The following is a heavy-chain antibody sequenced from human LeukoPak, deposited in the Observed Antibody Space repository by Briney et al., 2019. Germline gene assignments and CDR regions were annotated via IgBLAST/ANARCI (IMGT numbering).Heavy chain of an antibody. J-gene: IGHJ4*02. Sequence: PSETLSLTCTVSGVSISSSSYYWGWIRQPPGKGLEWIGSIYYSGSTYYNPSLKSRVTISVDTSKNQFSLKLSSVTAADTAVYYCARDDIAFWSGFYWGQGTLVTVSS. CDR1: GVSISSSSYY. CDR3: ARDDIAFWSGFY. V-gene: IGHV4-39*07. CDR2: IYYSGST. D-gene: IGHD3-3*01.